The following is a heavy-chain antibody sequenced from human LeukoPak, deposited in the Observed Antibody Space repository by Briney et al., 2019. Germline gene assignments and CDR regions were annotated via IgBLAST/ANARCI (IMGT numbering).Heavy chain of an antibody. V-gene: IGHV4-39*01. CDR3: ARHDYGDYAPFDY. Sequence: PSETLSLTCTVSGGSISSSSYYWGWLRQPPGKGLEWIGSIYYSGSTYYNPSLKSRVTISVDTSKNQFSLKLSSVTAADTAVYYCARHDYGDYAPFDYWGQGTLVTVSS. CDR2: IYYSGST. D-gene: IGHD4-17*01. J-gene: IGHJ4*02. CDR1: GGSISSSSYY.